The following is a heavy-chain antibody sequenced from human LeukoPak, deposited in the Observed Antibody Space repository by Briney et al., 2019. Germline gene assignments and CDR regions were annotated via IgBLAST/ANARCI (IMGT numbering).Heavy chain of an antibody. Sequence: PGGSLRLSCAASGFTFSSYAMHWVRQAPGKGLEYVSAISSNGGSTYYANSVKGRFTISRDNSKNTLYLQMGSLRAEDMAVYYCARAGIVGANLGGYYYGMDVWGQGTTVTVPS. CDR1: GFTFSSYA. D-gene: IGHD1-26*01. CDR3: ARAGIVGANLGGYYYGMDV. V-gene: IGHV3-64*01. J-gene: IGHJ6*02. CDR2: ISSNGGST.